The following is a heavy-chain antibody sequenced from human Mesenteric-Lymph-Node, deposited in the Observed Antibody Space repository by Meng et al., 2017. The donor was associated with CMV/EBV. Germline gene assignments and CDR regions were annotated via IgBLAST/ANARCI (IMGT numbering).Heavy chain of an antibody. J-gene: IGHJ4*02. CDR3: AREIRGYSGYDLYFDY. Sequence: ASVKVSCKASGYTFTSYGISWVRQAPGQGLEWMGWISAYNGNTNYAQKLQGRVTMTTDTSTSTAYMELRRLRSDDTAVYYCAREIRGYSGYDLYFDYWGQGTLVTVSS. V-gene: IGHV1-18*01. CDR1: GYTFTSYG. D-gene: IGHD5-12*01. CDR2: ISAYNGNT.